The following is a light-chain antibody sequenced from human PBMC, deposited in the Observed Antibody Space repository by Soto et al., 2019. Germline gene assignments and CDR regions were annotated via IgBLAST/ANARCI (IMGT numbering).Light chain of an antibody. V-gene: IGKV3-11*01. CDR2: GAS. CDR1: QNVRTF. CDR3: QQHSHWPPWT. Sequence: EVVLTQSPATLSLSPGERATLSCRASQNVRTFLDWYQQKPGQAPRLLIYGASNRATGIPARFSRSRSGTDFTLTISSLEPEDFAVYFCQQHSHWPPWTFGQRTRVPIQ. J-gene: IGKJ1*01.